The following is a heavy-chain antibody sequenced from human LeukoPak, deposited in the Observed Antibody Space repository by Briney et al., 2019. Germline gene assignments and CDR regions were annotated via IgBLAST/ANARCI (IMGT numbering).Heavy chain of an antibody. D-gene: IGHD3-9*01. CDR2: INSDGSST. CDR1: GFTFSSYW. J-gene: IGHJ6*02. V-gene: IGHV3-74*01. CDR3: ASLTVRYFDWFNGYYGMDV. Sequence: GGSLRLSCAASGFTFSSYWMHWVRQAPGKGLVWVSRINSDGSSTSYADSVKGRFTISRDNAKNTLYLQMNSLRAEDTAVYYCASLTVRYFDWFNGYYGMDVWGQGTTVTVSS.